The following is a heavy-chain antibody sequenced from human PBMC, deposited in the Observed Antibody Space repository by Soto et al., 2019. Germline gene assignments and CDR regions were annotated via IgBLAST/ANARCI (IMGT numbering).Heavy chain of an antibody. CDR1: GYMFTDYY. D-gene: IGHD3-10*01. CDR2: VTVSSGGT. V-gene: IGHV1-2*02. CDR3: ARDRHVDSGNYFPPYYFYAMDV. Sequence: ASVKVSCKASGYMFTDYYIHWVRQAPRQGPEWMGWVTVSSGGTKYAQKFQGRVTMTRDTYLSTAYVELTGLRSDHSAVYYCARDRHVDSGNYFPPYYFYAMDVWGQGTTVTVSS. J-gene: IGHJ6*02.